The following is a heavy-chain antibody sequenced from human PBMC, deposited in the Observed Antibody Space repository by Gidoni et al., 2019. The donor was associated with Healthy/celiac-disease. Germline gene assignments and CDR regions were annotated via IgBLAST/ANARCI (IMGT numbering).Heavy chain of an antibody. J-gene: IGHJ4*02. CDR2: INHSGST. CDR1: GGSFSGYY. V-gene: IGHV4-34*01. CDR3: ARPYYYDSSGYYF. Sequence: QVQLQQWGAGLLKPSETLSLTCAVYGGSFSGYYWSWIRQPPGKGLEWIGEINHSGSTNYNPSLKSRVTISVDTSKNQFSLKLSSVTAADTAVYYCARPYYYDSSGYYFWGQGTLVTVSS. D-gene: IGHD3-22*01.